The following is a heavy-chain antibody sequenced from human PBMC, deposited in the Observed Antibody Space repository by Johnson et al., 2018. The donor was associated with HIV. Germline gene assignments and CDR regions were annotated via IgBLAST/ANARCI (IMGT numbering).Heavy chain of an antibody. V-gene: IGHV3-33*01. CDR1: GFTFSSYG. Sequence: QVQLVESGGGVVQPGRSLRLSCAASGFTFSSYGMHWVRQAPGTGLEWVAVIWYDGSNKYYADSVKGRFTTSRDNSKNTVYLHMNSLRAEDTAVYYCARDQSNGWNRGAFDIWGQGTVVTVSS. D-gene: IGHD6-19*01. CDR2: IWYDGSNK. J-gene: IGHJ3*02. CDR3: ARDQSNGWNRGAFDI.